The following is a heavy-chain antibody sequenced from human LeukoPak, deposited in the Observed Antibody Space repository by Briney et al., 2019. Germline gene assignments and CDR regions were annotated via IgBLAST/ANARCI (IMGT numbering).Heavy chain of an antibody. D-gene: IGHD3-10*01. V-gene: IGHV1-69*15. CDR3: ARDKFPGDLKTFDY. CDR1: GGTFSNYA. CDR2: IIPIFGTA. J-gene: IGHJ4*02. Sequence: GASVKVSCKASGGTFSNYAISWVRQAPGQGLEWMGRIIPIFGTASYAQKFQGRVTITADESTSTAYMELSSLRSEDTAVYYCARDKFPGDLKTFDYWGQGTLVTVSS.